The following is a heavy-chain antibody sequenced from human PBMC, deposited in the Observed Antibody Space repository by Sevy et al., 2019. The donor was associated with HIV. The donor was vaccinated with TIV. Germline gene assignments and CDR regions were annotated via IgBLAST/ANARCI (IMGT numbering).Heavy chain of an antibody. V-gene: IGHV4-39*01. Sequence: SETLSLTCTVSGGSISSDSFLWGWIRQTPGEGLSWIGSISYSGSTYYDPSLKSRITVDVDTSKKQFSLELRSVTAADTAMYYCARHLYFYGIDVRGPGTTVTVSS. CDR2: ISYSGST. CDR1: GGSISSDSFL. CDR3: ARHLYFYGIDV. D-gene: IGHD3-9*01. J-gene: IGHJ6*02.